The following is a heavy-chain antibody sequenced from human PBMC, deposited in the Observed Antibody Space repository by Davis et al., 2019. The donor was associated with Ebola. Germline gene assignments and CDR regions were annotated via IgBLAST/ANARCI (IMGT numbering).Heavy chain of an antibody. CDR3: VRDPALVVTGGGWFFGL. J-gene: IGHJ2*01. CDR2: ISGSGNSI. CDR1: GFSLNNYA. Sequence: GESLKISCAASGFSLNNYAMNWVRRAPGKGLEWVSGISGSGNSIYYADSVKGRFTISRDNAKNSLYLQMNSLRAEDTAVYYCVRDPALVVTGGGWFFGLWGRGTLVTVSS. D-gene: IGHD2-21*02. V-gene: IGHV3-23*01.